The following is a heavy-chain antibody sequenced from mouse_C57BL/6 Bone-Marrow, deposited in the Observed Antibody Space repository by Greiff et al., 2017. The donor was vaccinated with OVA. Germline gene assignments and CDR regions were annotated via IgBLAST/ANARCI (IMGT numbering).Heavy chain of an antibody. CDR2: IWTGGGT. CDR3: ARDYYGSSYVYAMDY. Sequence: VKLVESGPGLVAPSQSLSITCTVSGFSLTSYAISWVRQPPGKGLEWLGVIWTGGGTNYNSALKSRLSISKDNSKSQVFLKMNRLQTDDTARYYCARDYYGSSYVYAMDYWGQGTSVTVSS. J-gene: IGHJ4*01. CDR1: GFSLTSYA. D-gene: IGHD1-1*01. V-gene: IGHV2-9-1*01.